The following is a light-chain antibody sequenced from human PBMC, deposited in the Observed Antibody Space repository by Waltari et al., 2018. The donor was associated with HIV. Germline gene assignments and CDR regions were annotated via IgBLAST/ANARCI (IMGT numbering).Light chain of an antibody. V-gene: IGKV4-1*01. CDR3: QQYYSNPRT. CDR2: WAS. CDR1: QRVLYSFNNKNY. Sequence: DIVMTQTPDSLAVSLGERATINCKARQRVLYSFNNKNYFVWYQQKVGQPPKFLIYWASTRESWVPDLFTGSASGTDFTLTISSLQAEDVAVYCCQQYYSNPRTFGQGTKVEIK. J-gene: IGKJ1*01.